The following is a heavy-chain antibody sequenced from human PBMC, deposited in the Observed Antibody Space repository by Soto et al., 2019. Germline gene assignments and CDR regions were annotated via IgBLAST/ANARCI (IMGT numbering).Heavy chain of an antibody. CDR1: GFTFSAYT. Sequence: QVQLVESGGGVVQPGRSLRLSCAASGFTFSAYTMHWVRQPPGKGLEWVAVISYDGNNERYTDPVKGRFTVSRDNSKSTLYLQMNSLKSEDTAVYYCARDGYSGRSDGFDIWGQGTMVTVPS. J-gene: IGHJ3*02. CDR2: ISYDGNNE. D-gene: IGHD1-26*01. CDR3: ARDGYSGRSDGFDI. V-gene: IGHV3-30-3*01.